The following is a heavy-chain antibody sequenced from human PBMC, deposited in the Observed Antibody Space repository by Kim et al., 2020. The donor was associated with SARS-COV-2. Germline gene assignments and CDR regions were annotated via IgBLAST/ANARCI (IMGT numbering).Heavy chain of an antibody. D-gene: IGHD6-13*01. Sequence: LKSRVTRSVDTSKNQFSLKLSSVTAADTAVYYCARHEWYSSSWYPYYFDDWGQGTLVTVSS. J-gene: IGHJ4*02. CDR3: ARHEWYSSSWYPYYFDD. V-gene: IGHV4-39*01.